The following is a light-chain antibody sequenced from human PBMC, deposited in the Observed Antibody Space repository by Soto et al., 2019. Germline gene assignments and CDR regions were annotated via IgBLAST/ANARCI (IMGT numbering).Light chain of an antibody. J-gene: IGKJ4*01. CDR1: QSVRNNF. CDR3: HQYGSSPT. V-gene: IGKV3-20*01. CDR2: GAS. Sequence: EIVLTQSPGTLSLSPGERATLSCRASQSVRNNFLAWYHQKPGQAPRLLIYGASSRATGIPDRFGGSESWTDFTLNISGLEPEDLAVYYCHQYGSSPTFGGGTKVQIK.